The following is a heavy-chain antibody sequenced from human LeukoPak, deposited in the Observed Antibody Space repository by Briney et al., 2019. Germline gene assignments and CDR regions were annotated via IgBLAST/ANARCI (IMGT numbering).Heavy chain of an antibody. CDR1: GGTFSSYA. V-gene: IGHV1-69*13. CDR2: IIPIFGTA. CDR3: ARFVAAPTDAFDI. Sequence: SVKVSCKASGGTFSSYAISWVRQAPGQGLEWMGGIIPIFGTANYAQKFQGRVTTTADESTSTAYMELSSLRSEDTAVYYCARFVAAPTDAFDIWGQGTMVTVSS. D-gene: IGHD6-13*01. J-gene: IGHJ3*02.